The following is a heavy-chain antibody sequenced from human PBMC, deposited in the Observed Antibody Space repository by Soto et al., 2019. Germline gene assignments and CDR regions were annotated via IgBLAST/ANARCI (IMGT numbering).Heavy chain of an antibody. CDR2: INSDGSST. V-gene: IGHV3-74*01. CDR1: GFTFSSYW. Sequence: PGGSLRLSCAASGFTFSSYWVHWVRQAPGKGLVWVSRINSDGSSTSYADSVEGRFTISRDNAKNTLYLQMNSLRAEDTAVYYCARVERDYDILTGYYRQGYYYYYMDVWGKGTTVTVSS. D-gene: IGHD3-9*01. J-gene: IGHJ6*03. CDR3: ARVERDYDILTGYYRQGYYYYYMDV.